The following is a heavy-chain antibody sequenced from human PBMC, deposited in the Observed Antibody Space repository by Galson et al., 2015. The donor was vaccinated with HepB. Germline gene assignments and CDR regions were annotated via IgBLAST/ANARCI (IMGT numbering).Heavy chain of an antibody. CDR1: GFTFSSYG. CDR2: ISYDGSNK. Sequence: SLRLSCAASGFTFSSYGMHWVRQAPGKGLEWVAVISYDGSNKYYADSVKGRFTISRDNSKNTLYLQMNSLRAEDTAVYYCAKDRRLYDSSGLADYWGQGTLVTVSS. CDR3: AKDRRLYDSSGLADY. D-gene: IGHD3-22*01. V-gene: IGHV3-30*18. J-gene: IGHJ4*02.